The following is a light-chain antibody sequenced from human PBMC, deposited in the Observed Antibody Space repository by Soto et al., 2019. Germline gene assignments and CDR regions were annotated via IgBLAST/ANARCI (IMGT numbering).Light chain of an antibody. CDR1: RGISSD. CDR2: SAS. V-gene: IGKV1-9*01. CDR3: QQLDGYPLT. Sequence: DIQMTQSPSSLSASVGDRVTITCQASRGISSDLAWYQQKPGKAPKLLIYSASTLQSGVPSRVSGSGSGTEFILTISSLQPEDFATYYCQQLDGYPLTFGGGTKVDIK. J-gene: IGKJ4*01.